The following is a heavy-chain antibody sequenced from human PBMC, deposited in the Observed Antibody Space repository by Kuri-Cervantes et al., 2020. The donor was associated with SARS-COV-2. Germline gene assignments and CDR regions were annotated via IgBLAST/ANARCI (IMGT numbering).Heavy chain of an antibody. CDR3: ARSSSWYEGWFDP. Sequence: ASVKVSCKASGYTFAGYYMHWVRQAPGQGLEWMGWINPNSGGTNYAQKFQGWVTMTRDTSISTAYMELSRLRSDDTAVYYCARSSSWYEGWFDPRGQGTLVTVSS. CDR2: INPNSGGT. CDR1: GYTFAGYY. J-gene: IGHJ5*02. V-gene: IGHV1-2*04. D-gene: IGHD6-13*01.